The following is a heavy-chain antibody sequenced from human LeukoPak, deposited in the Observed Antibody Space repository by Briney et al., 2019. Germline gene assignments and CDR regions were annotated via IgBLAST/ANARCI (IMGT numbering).Heavy chain of an antibody. D-gene: IGHD3-22*01. CDR3: ARHLDEFSSGYYFYDDY. Sequence: SETLSLTCTVSGGSISSSSYYWGWIRQPPGKGLEWIGSIYYSGSTYYNPSLKSRVTISVDTSKNQFSLKLSSVTAADTAVYYCARHLDEFSSGYYFYDDYWGQGTLVTASS. CDR2: IYYSGST. V-gene: IGHV4-39*01. J-gene: IGHJ4*02. CDR1: GGSISSSSYY.